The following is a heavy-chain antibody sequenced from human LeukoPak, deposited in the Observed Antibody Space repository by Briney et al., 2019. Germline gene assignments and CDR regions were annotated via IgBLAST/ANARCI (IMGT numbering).Heavy chain of an antibody. V-gene: IGHV4-31*03. CDR2: IYYSGST. J-gene: IGHJ4*02. D-gene: IGHD3-10*01. CDR1: GGSISSGGYY. Sequence: SETLSLTCTVSGGSISSGGYYWSWIRQHPGKGLEWIGYIYYSGSTYYNPSLKSRVTISVDTSKNQFSLKLSSVTAADTAVYYCARDNGSMVRAFYRVWGQGTLVTVSS. CDR3: ARDNGSMVRAFYRV.